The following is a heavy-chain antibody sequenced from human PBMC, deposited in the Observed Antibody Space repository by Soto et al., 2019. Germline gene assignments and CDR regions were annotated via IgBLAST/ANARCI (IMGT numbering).Heavy chain of an antibody. Sequence: SVKVSCKASGGTFSSYAISWVRQAPGQGLEWMGGIIPIFGTANYAQKFQGRVTITADKSTSTAYMELSSLRSEDTAVYYCARALDSSGYYSYFDYWGQGILVTVSS. J-gene: IGHJ4*02. CDR1: GGTFSSYA. D-gene: IGHD3-22*01. V-gene: IGHV1-69*06. CDR2: IIPIFGTA. CDR3: ARALDSSGYYSYFDY.